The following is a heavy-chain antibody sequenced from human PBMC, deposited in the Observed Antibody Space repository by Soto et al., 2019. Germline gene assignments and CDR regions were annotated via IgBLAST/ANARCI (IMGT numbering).Heavy chain of an antibody. D-gene: IGHD3-3*01. CDR1: GFTFTSSA. CDR3: AADSRNYDFWSGYLNPDYYYYYGMDV. V-gene: IGHV1-58*01. J-gene: IGHJ6*02. Sequence: SVKVSCKASGFTFTSSAVQWVRQARGQRLEWIGWIVVGSGNTNYAQKFQERVTITRDMSTSTAYMELSSLRSEDTAVYYCAADSRNYDFWSGYLNPDYYYYYGMDVWGQGTTDPVSS. CDR2: IVVGSGNT.